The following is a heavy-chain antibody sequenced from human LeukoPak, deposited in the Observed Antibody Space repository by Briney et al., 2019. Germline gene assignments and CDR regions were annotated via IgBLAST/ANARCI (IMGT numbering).Heavy chain of an antibody. D-gene: IGHD2-2*01. CDR3: ARASHCSSTSCFYYYYGMDV. J-gene: IGHJ6*02. Sequence: SVKVSCKASGGTFSSYAIGWVPQAPGQPLEWMGGIIPIFGTANYAQKFQGRVTITADESTSTAYMELSSLRSEDTAVYYCARASHCSSTSCFYYYYGMDVWGQGTTVTVSS. CDR2: IIPIFGTA. V-gene: IGHV1-69*13. CDR1: GGTFSSYA.